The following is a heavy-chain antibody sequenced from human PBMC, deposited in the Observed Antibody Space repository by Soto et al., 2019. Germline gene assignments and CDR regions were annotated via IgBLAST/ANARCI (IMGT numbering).Heavy chain of an antibody. CDR2: ISSSSSTI. J-gene: IGHJ4*02. V-gene: IGHV3-48*01. Sequence: GGSLRLSCAASGFTFSSYSMNWVRQAPGKGLEWVSYISSSSSTIYYADSVKGRFTISRDNAKNTLYLQMNSLRAEDTAVYYCAKQPYSSSFDYWGQGTLVTVSS. CDR1: GFTFSSYS. D-gene: IGHD6-6*01. CDR3: AKQPYSSSFDY.